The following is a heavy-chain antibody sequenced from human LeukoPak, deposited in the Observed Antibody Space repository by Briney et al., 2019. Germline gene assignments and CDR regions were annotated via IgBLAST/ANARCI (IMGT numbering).Heavy chain of an antibody. CDR3: AREMSITIFGVVNPHAFDI. D-gene: IGHD3-3*01. V-gene: IGHV3-7*01. Sequence: PGGSLRLSCAASGFTFSSYWMSWVRQAPGKGLEWVANIKQDGSEKYYVDSVKGRFTISRDNAKNSLYLQMNSLRAEDTAVYYCAREMSITIFGVVNPHAFDIWGQGTMVTVSS. J-gene: IGHJ3*02. CDR1: GFTFSSYW. CDR2: IKQDGSEK.